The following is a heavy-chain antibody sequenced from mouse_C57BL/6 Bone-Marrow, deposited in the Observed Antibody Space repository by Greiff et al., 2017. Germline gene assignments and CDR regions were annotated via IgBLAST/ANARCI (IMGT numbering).Heavy chain of an antibody. CDR3: ATLSAFDV. Sequence: VQLQQSGPELVKPGASVKISCKASGYAFSSSWMNWVKQRPGKGLEWIGRIYPGDGDTNYNGKFKGKATLTADKASSTAYMQLSSLTSEDSAVYFCATLSAFDVWGTGTTVTVSS. CDR2: IYPGDGDT. D-gene: IGHD3-1*01. J-gene: IGHJ1*03. CDR1: GYAFSSSW. V-gene: IGHV1-82*01.